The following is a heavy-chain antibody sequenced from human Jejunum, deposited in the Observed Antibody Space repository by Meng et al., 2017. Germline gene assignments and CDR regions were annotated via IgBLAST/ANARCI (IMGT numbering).Heavy chain of an antibody. D-gene: IGHD5-12*01. V-gene: IGHV1-2*02. CDR1: GYSFLDNY. Sequence: ASVKVSCKTSGYSFLDNYIHWVRQAPGQGLAWMGYINPKSGDTIYAQKFQGRVNMTMDTSISTACMELGSLTSDDTATYYCGRPGYLSLFDYWGQGTLVTVSS. CDR2: INPKSGDT. J-gene: IGHJ4*02. CDR3: GRPGYLSLFDY.